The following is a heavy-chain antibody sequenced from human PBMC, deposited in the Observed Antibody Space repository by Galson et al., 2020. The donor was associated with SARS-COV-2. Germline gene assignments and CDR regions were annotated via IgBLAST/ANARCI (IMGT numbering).Heavy chain of an antibody. CDR2: IKGDGSET. D-gene: IGHD6-19*01. CDR1: GFTFNDFW. J-gene: IGHJ4*02. CDR3: SREGWQGGY. V-gene: IGHV3-7*01. Sequence: GESLKISCEVSGFTFNDFWMSWFRQAPGKGLEWVANIKGDGSETNYADFVKGRFSISRDNAANSLYLQMNSLRVEDSAGYYCSREGWQGGYWGQGTRVTVSS.